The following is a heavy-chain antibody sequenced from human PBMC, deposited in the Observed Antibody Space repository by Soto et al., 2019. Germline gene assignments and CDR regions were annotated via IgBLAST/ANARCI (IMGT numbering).Heavy chain of an antibody. V-gene: IGHV1-46*03. CDR2: INPSNGDI. J-gene: IGHJ4*02. CDR3: GSEFSGGLWDY. Sequence: QVQLVQSGAEMMKPGASVKLSCKASGYTFISYHLHWVRQAPGQGLEWMGIINPSNGDIVYAQKFLGRITMTRDTSTNTVHMDLSSLGSEDTAIYYCGSEFSGGLWDYWGQGTLLAVSS. CDR1: GYTFISYH. D-gene: IGHD3-16*01.